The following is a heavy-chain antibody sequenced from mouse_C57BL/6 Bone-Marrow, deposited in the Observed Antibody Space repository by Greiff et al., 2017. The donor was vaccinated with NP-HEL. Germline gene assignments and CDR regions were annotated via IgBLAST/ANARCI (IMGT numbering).Heavy chain of an antibody. CDR1: GFNFKDDY. D-gene: IGHD2-4*01. V-gene: IGHV14-4*01. Sequence: VQLQQSGAELVRPGASVKLSCTASGFNFKDDYMHWVKQRPEQGLEWIGWIDPENGGTEYASKFPGKATLTADTSSNTAYLQLSSLTSEDTAVYYCTPVYDYVWFAYWGQGTLVTVSA. J-gene: IGHJ3*01. CDR3: TPVYDYVWFAY. CDR2: IDPENGGT.